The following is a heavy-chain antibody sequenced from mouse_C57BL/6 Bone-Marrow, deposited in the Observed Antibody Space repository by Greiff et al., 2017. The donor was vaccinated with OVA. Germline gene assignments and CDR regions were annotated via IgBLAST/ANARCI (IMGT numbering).Heavy chain of an antibody. CDR2: IHPNSGST. D-gene: IGHD3-2*02. V-gene: IGHV1-64*01. CDR1: GYTFTSYW. Sequence: VQLQQSGAELVKPGASVTLSCKASGYTFTSYWMHWVKQRPGQGLEWIGMIHPNSGSTNYNEKFKSKATLTVDKSSSTAYMQLSSLTSEDSAVYYCARAGAAQAPFYWGQGTTLTVSS. J-gene: IGHJ2*01. CDR3: ARAGAAQAPFY.